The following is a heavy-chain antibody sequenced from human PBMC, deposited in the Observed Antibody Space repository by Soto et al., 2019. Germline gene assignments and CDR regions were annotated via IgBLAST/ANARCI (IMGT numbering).Heavy chain of an antibody. D-gene: IGHD2-15*01. J-gene: IGHJ5*02. V-gene: IGHV3-74*01. CDR3: AREFCSGGNCYTYYFDP. Sequence: GGSLRLSCAASGLTFNRYWMHWVRHAPGKGLVWVSHINTDGSNTNYADSVKGRFTISRDNAKSTLFLQMNSLRDEDTAVYYCAREFCSGGNCYTYYFDPWGQGIPVTV. CDR2: INTDGSNT. CDR1: GLTFNRYW.